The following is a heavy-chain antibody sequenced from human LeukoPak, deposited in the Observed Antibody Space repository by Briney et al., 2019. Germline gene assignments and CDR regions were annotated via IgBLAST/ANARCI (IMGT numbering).Heavy chain of an antibody. CDR3: ARASELGEWFGDLLYV. CDR2: IIPFLDTT. J-gene: IGHJ6*02. Sequence: ASVKVSCKASGGTFISFPISWVRQAPGQGLEGLGKIIPFLDTTNYAHKFQGRVKITADKSTSTAYLELRSLRSEDTAIYYCARASELGEWFGDLLYVWGQGTAVTVSS. D-gene: IGHD3-10*01. V-gene: IGHV1-69*08. CDR1: GGTFISFP.